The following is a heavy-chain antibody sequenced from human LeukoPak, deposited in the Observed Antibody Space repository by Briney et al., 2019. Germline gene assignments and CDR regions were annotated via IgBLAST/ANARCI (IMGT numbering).Heavy chain of an antibody. V-gene: IGHV3-23*01. CDR2: ISGSGGST. D-gene: IGHD3-10*01. CDR3: AEDLWFGELKPANFGY. Sequence: QAGGSLRLSCAASGFTFSSYAMSWVRQAPGKGLEWVSAISGSGGSTYYADSVKGRFTISRANSKNTLYLQMNSLRAEDTAVYYCAEDLWFGELKPANFGYWGQGTLVTVSS. CDR1: GFTFSSYA. J-gene: IGHJ4*02.